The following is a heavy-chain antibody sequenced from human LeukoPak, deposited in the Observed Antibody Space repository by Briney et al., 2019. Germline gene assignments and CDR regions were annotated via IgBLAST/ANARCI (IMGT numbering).Heavy chain of an antibody. CDR3: ARDGSGWYVFDY. J-gene: IGHJ4*02. V-gene: IGHV3-48*03. D-gene: IGHD6-19*01. CDR2: ISSSGSTI. Sequence: GSLRLSCAASGFTFSSYEMNWGRQAPGKGLECVSYISSSGSTIYYADSVKGRFTISRDNAKNSLYLQMNSLRAEDTAVYYCARDGSGWYVFDYWGQGTLVTVSS. CDR1: GFTFSSYE.